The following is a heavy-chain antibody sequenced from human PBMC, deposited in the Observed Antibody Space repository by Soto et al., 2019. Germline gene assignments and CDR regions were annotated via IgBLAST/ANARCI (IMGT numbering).Heavy chain of an antibody. CDR2: ISSSGSTI. V-gene: IGHV3-48*03. J-gene: IGHJ6*02. CDR3: ARDPVTMVRGVQYYYYGMDV. CDR1: GFTFSSYE. D-gene: IGHD3-10*01. Sequence: GVLRLSCAASGFTFSSYEMNWVRQAPGKGLEWVSYISSSGSTIYYADSVKGRFTISRDNAKNSLYLQMNSLRAEDTAVYYCARDPVTMVRGVQYYYYGMDVWGQGTTVTVSS.